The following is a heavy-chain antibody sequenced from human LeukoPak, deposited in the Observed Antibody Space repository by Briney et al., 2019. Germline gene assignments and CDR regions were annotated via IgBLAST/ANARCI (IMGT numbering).Heavy chain of an antibody. CDR1: RFSFSDYS. J-gene: IGHJ3*02. Sequence: GGSLRLSCAASRFSFSDYSMTWVRQAPGKGLEWVSAIISGTGYVYYADSVKGRFTISRDNAKNSLYLQMNSLRAEDTAVYYCASGLYYDSSDDAFDIWGQGTMVTVSP. V-gene: IGHV3-21*01. CDR3: ASGLYYDSSDDAFDI. CDR2: IISGTGYV. D-gene: IGHD3-22*01.